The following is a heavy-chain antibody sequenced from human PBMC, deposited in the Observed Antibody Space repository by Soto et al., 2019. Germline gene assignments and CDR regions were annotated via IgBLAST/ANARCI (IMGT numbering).Heavy chain of an antibody. D-gene: IGHD6-13*01. V-gene: IGHV3-30-3*01. CDR3: ARGREQQLYYGMDV. CDR2: ISYDGSNK. Sequence: GGSLRLSCAASGFTFSSYAMHWVRQAPGKGLEWVAVISYDGSNKYYADSVKGRFTISRDNSKNTLYLQMNSLRAEDTAVYYCARGREQQLYYGMDVWGQGTTVTVSS. CDR1: GFTFSSYA. J-gene: IGHJ6*02.